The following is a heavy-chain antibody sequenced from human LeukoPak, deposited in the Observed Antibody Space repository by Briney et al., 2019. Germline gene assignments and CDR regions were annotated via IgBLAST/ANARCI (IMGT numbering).Heavy chain of an antibody. Sequence: QPGGSLRLSRAASGFTVSSNYMSWVRQAPGKGLEWVSVIYSGGSTYYADSVKGRFTISRDNSKNTLYLQMNSLRAEDTAVYYCASLQLKITMVRGVRSYWGQGTLVTVSS. J-gene: IGHJ4*02. D-gene: IGHD3-10*01. CDR3: ASLQLKITMVRGVRSY. V-gene: IGHV3-66*01. CDR2: IYSGGST. CDR1: GFTVSSNY.